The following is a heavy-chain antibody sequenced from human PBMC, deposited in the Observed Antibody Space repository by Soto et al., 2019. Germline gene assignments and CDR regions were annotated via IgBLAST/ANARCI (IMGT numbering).Heavy chain of an antibody. J-gene: IGHJ4*02. CDR1: GFTFSSYN. V-gene: IGHV3-48*02. D-gene: IGHD4-17*01. CDR3: ARRYGDYEGDDY. CDR2: ISRSSSTT. Sequence: EVQLVESGGHLVQPGGSLRLSCAASGFTFSSYNMNWVRQAPGKGLEWISYISRSSSTTYYADSVKGRFTISRDDAKNSLYLQMHSLSDEVTAVYYCARRYGDYEGDDYWGQGTLVIVSS.